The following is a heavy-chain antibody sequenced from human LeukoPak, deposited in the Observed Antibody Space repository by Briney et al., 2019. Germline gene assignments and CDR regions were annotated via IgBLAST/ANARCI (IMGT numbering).Heavy chain of an antibody. V-gene: IGHV3-23*01. Sequence: GGSLRLSCVASGFTFSSYAMTWFRQAPGKGLEWVSRFSGGDGSPYHADSVKGRFTISRDSSKSTLYLQMNSLRAEDTAIYYCAKNGWLRSSGLWGDYWGQGALVTVSS. CDR3: AKNGWLRSSGLWGDY. CDR2: FSGGDGSP. D-gene: IGHD5-12*01. CDR1: GFTFSSYA. J-gene: IGHJ4*02.